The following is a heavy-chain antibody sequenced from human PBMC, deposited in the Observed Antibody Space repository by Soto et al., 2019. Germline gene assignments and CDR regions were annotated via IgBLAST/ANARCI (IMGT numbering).Heavy chain of an antibody. J-gene: IGHJ4*02. V-gene: IGHV4-39*01. Sequence: QLQLQESGPGLVKPSETLSLTCTVSGGSISSSSYYWGWIRQPPGKGLEWIGSIYYSGNTYYNPSLKSRVTISVDTSKNQFFLNLSSVTAADTAVYYCTSSSNYDVGYSSDYWGQGTLVTVSS. CDR2: IYYSGNT. CDR1: GGSISSSSYY. D-gene: IGHD4-4*01. CDR3: TSSSNYDVGYSSDY.